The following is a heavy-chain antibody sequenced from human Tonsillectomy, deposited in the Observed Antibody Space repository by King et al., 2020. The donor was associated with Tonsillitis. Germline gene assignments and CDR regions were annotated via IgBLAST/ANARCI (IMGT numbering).Heavy chain of an antibody. V-gene: IGHV3-23*04. CDR1: GFTFSSYA. J-gene: IGHJ2*01. Sequence: VQLVESGGGLVQPGGSLRLSSAASGFTFSSYAMSWFRQAPGKGLEWVSAISGSGGSTYYADSVKGRFTISRDNSKNTLCLQMNSLRAEDTAVYYCAKDVRSGYDFWGLGDSYFDLWGRGTLVTVSS. D-gene: IGHD5-12*01. CDR3: AKDVRSGYDFWGLGDSYFDL. CDR2: ISGSGGST.